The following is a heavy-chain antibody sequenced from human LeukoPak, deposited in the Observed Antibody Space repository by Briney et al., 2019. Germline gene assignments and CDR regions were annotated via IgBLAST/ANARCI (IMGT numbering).Heavy chain of an antibody. Sequence: SETLSLTCTVSGASISSYYWSWIRQPAGKGLEWIGRIYSSGSTNYNPSLKSRLTMSVDTSKNQFSLKLSSMTAADTAVYYCAREWIQLWLVDFWGQGTLVTVSS. J-gene: IGHJ4*02. CDR2: IYSSGST. V-gene: IGHV4-4*07. CDR1: GASISSYY. CDR3: AREWIQLWLVDF. D-gene: IGHD5-18*01.